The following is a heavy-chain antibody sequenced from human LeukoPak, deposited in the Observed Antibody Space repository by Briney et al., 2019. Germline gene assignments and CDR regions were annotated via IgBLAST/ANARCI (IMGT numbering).Heavy chain of an antibody. J-gene: IGHJ3*02. CDR1: GGTFSSYA. D-gene: IGHD3-3*01. V-gene: IGHV1-69*05. CDR3: ARAHRITIFGVVITDAFDI. Sequence: GASVKVSCKASGGTFSSYAISWVRQAPGQGLEWMGGIIPIFGTANYAQKFQGRVTITTDESTSTAYMELSSLRSEDTAVYYCARAHRITIFGVVITDAFDIWGQGTMVTVSS. CDR2: IIPIFGTA.